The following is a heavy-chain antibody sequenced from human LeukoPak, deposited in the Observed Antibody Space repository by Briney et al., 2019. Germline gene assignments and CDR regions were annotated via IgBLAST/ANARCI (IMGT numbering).Heavy chain of an antibody. D-gene: IGHD3-3*01. Sequence: GGSLRLSCAASGFSFSGYWMTWVRQAPGKGLEWVANIKEDGSEKYYADFVKGRFTISRDNAKNSLDLQMNSLRAEDTAVYYCAWRGSTDYWGQGTLVTVSS. CDR3: AWRGSTDY. CDR1: GFSFSGYW. CDR2: IKEDGSEK. J-gene: IGHJ4*02. V-gene: IGHV3-7*03.